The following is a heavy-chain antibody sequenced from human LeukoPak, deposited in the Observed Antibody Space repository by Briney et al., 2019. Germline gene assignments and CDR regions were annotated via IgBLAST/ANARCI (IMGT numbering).Heavy chain of an antibody. CDR3: ANGFVPYCGGDCYSSRDY. V-gene: IGHV3-23*01. J-gene: IGHJ4*02. Sequence: GGSLRLSCAASGFTFSSYWMSWVRQAPGKGLEWVSAISGSGGSTYYADSVKGRFTISRDNSKNTLYLQMNSLRAEDTAVYYCANGFVPYCGGDCYSSRDYWGQGTLVTVSS. CDR1: GFTFSSYW. D-gene: IGHD2-21*02. CDR2: ISGSGGST.